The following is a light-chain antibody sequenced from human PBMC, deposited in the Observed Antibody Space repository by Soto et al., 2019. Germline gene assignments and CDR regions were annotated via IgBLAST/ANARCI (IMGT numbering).Light chain of an antibody. V-gene: IGLV3-21*04. CDR1: NIGSKS. CDR3: QVWDTTSDPEGV. J-gene: IGLJ3*02. CDR2: YDR. Sequence: SSELTQPPSVSVTPGKTATITCGGSNIGSKSVNWYQQKPGQAPVLIMFYDRVRPSGIPARFSGSNSGNTATLTISGVEVGDEADYYCQVWDTTSDPEGVFGGGTKLTVL.